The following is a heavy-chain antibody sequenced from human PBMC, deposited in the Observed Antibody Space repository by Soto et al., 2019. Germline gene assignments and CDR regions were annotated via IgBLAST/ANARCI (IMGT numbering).Heavy chain of an antibody. Sequence: QVQLVQSGAEVKKPGASVKVSCQASGYTFTSYGISWVRQAPGQGLEWMGWISTYNGNRNYAQKLQGRVTMTTDTSTSTAYVELRSLRSDDTAVYYCARDHYDSRAFPNWFDPWGQGTLVTVSS. CDR1: GYTFTSYG. CDR3: ARDHYDSRAFPNWFDP. J-gene: IGHJ5*02. D-gene: IGHD3-22*01. V-gene: IGHV1-18*01. CDR2: ISTYNGNR.